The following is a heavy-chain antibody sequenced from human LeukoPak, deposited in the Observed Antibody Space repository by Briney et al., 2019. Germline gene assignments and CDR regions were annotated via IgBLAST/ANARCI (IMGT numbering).Heavy chain of an antibody. V-gene: IGHV3-23*01. CDR2: IKCSGGST. D-gene: IGHD1-1*01. Sequence: GSLRLSFAASGFNFSRYSIRWVRQAPGKGLEGGSAIKCSGGSTYYADSVKGRFTISRDNSKNTLYLQMNSLRAEDTAVYYCARLSGTSGTTSRVLHYWGQGALVTVSS. CDR1: GFNFSRYS. J-gene: IGHJ4*02. CDR3: ARLSGTSGTTSRVLHY.